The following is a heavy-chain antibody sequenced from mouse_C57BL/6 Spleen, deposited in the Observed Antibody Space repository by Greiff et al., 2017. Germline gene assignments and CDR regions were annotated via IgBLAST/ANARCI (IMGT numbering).Heavy chain of an antibody. CDR1: GFSLTSYA. CDR3: ARNDYGSSSYYFDY. CDR2: IWTGGGT. V-gene: IGHV2-9-1*01. Sequence: QVQLKESGPGLVAPSQSLSITCTVSGFSLTSYAISWVRQPPGKGLEWLGVIWTGGGTNYNTALKCRLSISKDNSKSQVFLKMNSLQTEDTARYYCARNDYGSSSYYFDYWGQGTTLTVSS. D-gene: IGHD1-1*01. J-gene: IGHJ2*01.